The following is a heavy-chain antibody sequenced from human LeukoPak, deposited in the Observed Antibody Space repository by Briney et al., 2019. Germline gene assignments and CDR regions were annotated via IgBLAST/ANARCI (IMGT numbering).Heavy chain of an antibody. V-gene: IGHV3-21*01. CDR1: GFTFSSYS. CDR3: ARSGYYGLGTKGFDH. CDR2: ISSSSSYI. Sequence: GGSLRLSCAASGFTFSSYSMNWVRQAPGKGLEWVSSISSSSSYIYYADSVKGRFTISRDNAKNSLYLQMNSLRPEDTAVYYCARSGYYGLGTKGFDHWGQGTLVTVSS. D-gene: IGHD3-10*01. J-gene: IGHJ4*02.